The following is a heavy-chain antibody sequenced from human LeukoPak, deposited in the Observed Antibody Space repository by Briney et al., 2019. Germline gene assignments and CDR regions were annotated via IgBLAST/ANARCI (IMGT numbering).Heavy chain of an antibody. CDR1: GGTFSSYA. CDR2: VIPIFGKA. Sequence: SVKVSCMACGGTFSSYAISWVRQAPGQGLEWMGRVIPIFGKANYAQKFQGRVTITTDESTSTAYMELSSLRSADTAVYYCARDYYDSSGYYYFDYWGQGTLVTVSS. V-gene: IGHV1-69*05. D-gene: IGHD3-22*01. CDR3: ARDYYDSSGYYYFDY. J-gene: IGHJ4*02.